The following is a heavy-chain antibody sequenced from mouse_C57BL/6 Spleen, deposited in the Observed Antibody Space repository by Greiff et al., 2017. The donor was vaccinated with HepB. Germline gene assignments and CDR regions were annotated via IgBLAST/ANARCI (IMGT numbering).Heavy chain of an antibody. CDR3: ASEDYDGDYYAMDY. J-gene: IGHJ4*01. CDR1: GYAFSSYW. Sequence: VQLQQSGAELVKPGASVKISCKASGYAFSSYWMNWVKQRPGKGLEWIGQIYPGDGDTNYNGKFKGKATLTADKSSSTAYMQLSSLTSEDSAVYFCASEDYDGDYYAMDYWGQGTSVTVSS. D-gene: IGHD2-4*01. V-gene: IGHV1-80*01. CDR2: IYPGDGDT.